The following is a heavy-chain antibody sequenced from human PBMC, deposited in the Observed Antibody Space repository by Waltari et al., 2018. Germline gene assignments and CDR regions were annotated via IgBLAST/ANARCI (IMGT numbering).Heavy chain of an antibody. V-gene: IGHV4-4*02. Sequence: QVQLQEAGPGLVKPSGTLSLTCGVSGGSISRSGWWSWVRQAPGRGLEWIGEVFDVGTTSSHPALQRRVSVSMDKSRNQFSLRLASVNAADTAVYYCARRPGSRNLGYTYLDVWGKGTTVVVSS. CDR3: ARRPGSRNLGYTYLDV. J-gene: IGHJ6*04. D-gene: IGHD3-16*01. CDR2: VFDVGTT. CDR1: GGSISRSGW.